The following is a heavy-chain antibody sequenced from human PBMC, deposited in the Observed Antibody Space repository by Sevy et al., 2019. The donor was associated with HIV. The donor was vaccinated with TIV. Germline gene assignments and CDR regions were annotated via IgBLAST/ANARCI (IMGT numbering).Heavy chain of an antibody. V-gene: IGHV3-30*04. CDR2: ISYEGTET. CDR3: AGDGGYSIKWYPLY. J-gene: IGHJ4*01. D-gene: IGHD1-26*01. CDR1: GFAFSTHA. Sequence: GGSLRLSCAASGFAFSTHAMHWVRQAPGKGLEWVAVISYEGTETFYAASGEGRFTISRDNSKNMLSLQINSLKPEDTAVYYCAGDGGYSIKWYPLYWGHGTLVTVSS.